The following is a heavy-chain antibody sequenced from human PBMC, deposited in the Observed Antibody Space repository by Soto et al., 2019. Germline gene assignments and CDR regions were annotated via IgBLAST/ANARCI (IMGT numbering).Heavy chain of an antibody. Sequence: ETLSLTCTVSGGSISSYYWTWIRQPPGKGLEWVSDIIDSGGSTYYADSVKGRFTISRDNSKSTLYLQMNSLRAEDTALYYCAKGRSYYYYYGVDVWGQGTTVTVS. V-gene: IGHV3-23*01. CDR2: IIDSGGST. J-gene: IGHJ6*02. CDR3: AKGRSYYYYYGVDV. CDR1: GGSISSYY.